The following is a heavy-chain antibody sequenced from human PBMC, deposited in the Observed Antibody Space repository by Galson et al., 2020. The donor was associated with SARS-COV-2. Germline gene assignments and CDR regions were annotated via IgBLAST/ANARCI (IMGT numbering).Heavy chain of an antibody. Sequence: SGPTLVKPTQTLTLTCTFSGFSLRTSGMCVSWIRQPPGKALEWLARIDWDGDKHYSTSLKTRFAISKDTSKNQVVLTMTNMDPVDTATYYCARTWITGTTSRTFDYGGQGTLVTVSS. CDR2: IDWDGDK. CDR3: ARTWITGTTSRTFDY. J-gene: IGHJ4*02. CDR1: GFSLRTSGMC. V-gene: IGHV2-70*11. D-gene: IGHD1-1*01.